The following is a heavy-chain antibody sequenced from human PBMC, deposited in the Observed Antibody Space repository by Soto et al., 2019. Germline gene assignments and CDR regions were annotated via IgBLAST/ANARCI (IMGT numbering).Heavy chain of an antibody. Sequence: EASVKVSCKASGGTFSSYAISWVRQAPGQGLEWMGGIIPIFGTANYAQKFQGRVTITADESTSTAYMELSSLRSEDTAVYYCARLTTPPAGYSYGGPFDYWGQGTLVTVSS. J-gene: IGHJ4*02. CDR1: GGTFSSYA. V-gene: IGHV1-69*13. CDR3: ARLTTPPAGYSYGGPFDY. D-gene: IGHD5-18*01. CDR2: IIPIFGTA.